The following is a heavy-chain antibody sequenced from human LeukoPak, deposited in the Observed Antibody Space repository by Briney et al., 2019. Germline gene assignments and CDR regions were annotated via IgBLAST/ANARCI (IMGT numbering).Heavy chain of an antibody. V-gene: IGHV3-30*18. CDR2: ISYDGSNK. Sequence: GGSLRLSCAASGFTFSSYGMHWVRQAPGKGLEWVAVISYDGSNKYYADSVKGRFTISRDNSKNTLYLQMNSLRAEDTAVYYCAKGLDLGYFQRWGQGTLVTVSS. D-gene: IGHD4-11*01. CDR3: AKGLDLGYFQR. CDR1: GFTFSSYG. J-gene: IGHJ1*01.